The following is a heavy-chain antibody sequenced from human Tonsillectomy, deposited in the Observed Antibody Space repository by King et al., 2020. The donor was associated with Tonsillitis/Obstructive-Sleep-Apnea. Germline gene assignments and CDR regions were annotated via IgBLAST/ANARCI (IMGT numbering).Heavy chain of an antibody. CDR1: GYTFTGYY. V-gene: IGHV1-2*02. CDR2: INPNSGGT. J-gene: IGHJ6*02. Sequence: QLVQSGAEVKKPGASVKVSCQASGYTFTGYYMHWVRQAPGQGLEWMGWINPNSGGTNYAQKFQGRVTMTRDTSISTAYMELSRLRSDDTAVYYCAREDSGRYSYYYYGLDIWGQGTTVTVSS. D-gene: IGHD1-26*01. CDR3: AREDSGRYSYYYYGLDI.